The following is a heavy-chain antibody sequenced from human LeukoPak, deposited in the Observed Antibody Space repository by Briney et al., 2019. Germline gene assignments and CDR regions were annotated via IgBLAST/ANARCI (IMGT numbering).Heavy chain of an antibody. V-gene: IGHV1-2*02. J-gene: IGHJ5*02. CDR2: INPNSGAT. D-gene: IGHD6-13*01. CDR1: GYTFTAFY. CDR3: ARSHLLAAAGYNWCDA. Sequence: ASVKVSCKASGYTFTAFYMHWVRQAPGQGLEWMGWINPNSGATNYAQKFQGRVTMTRDTSISTAYMELSRLRPDDTAFYCCARSHLLAAAGYNWCDAWGQGTLVTVSS.